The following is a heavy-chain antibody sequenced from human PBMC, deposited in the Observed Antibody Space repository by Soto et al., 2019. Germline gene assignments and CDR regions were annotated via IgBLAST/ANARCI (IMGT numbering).Heavy chain of an antibody. D-gene: IGHD3-16*01. CDR1: YGSISVSNVF. V-gene: IGHV4-39*07. CDR3: ARDYDGFDY. J-gene: IGHJ4*02. CDR2: IDYSGTV. Sequence: SETLSLTCTVSYGSISVSNVFWGWVRQPPGKGLEWIGNIDYSGTVNYNATLRSRVTISVDKPKNQLSLKLMSVTAADTAVYCCARDYDGFDYWGPGILVTVSS.